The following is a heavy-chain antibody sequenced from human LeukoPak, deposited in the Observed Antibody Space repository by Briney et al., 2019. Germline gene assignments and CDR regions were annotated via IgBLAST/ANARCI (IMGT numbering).Heavy chain of an antibody. J-gene: IGHJ4*02. V-gene: IGHV6-1*01. D-gene: IGHD2-8*01. CDR1: GDSVSSNSAA. CDR2: TYYRSKWYN. Sequence: SQTLSLTCAISGDSVSSNSAAWNWIRQSPARGLEWLGRTYYRSKWYNDYAVSVKSRITINPDTSKNQFSLQLNSVTPEDTAVYYCARGGSPYGMAHVGFDYWGQGTLVTVSS. CDR3: ARGGSPYGMAHVGFDY.